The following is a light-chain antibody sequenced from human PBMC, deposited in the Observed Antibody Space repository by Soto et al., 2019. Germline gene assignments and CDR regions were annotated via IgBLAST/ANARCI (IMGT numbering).Light chain of an antibody. Sequence: QSALTQPPSASGSPGQSVTISCTGTSSDVGAYNYVSWYQHHPGKAPKLMVYEVNNRPSGVPDRFSGSKSGNTAYLTVSGLQAEDEADYYCTSHAGTINFPYIFGTGTKLTVL. CDR2: EVN. J-gene: IGLJ1*01. V-gene: IGLV2-8*01. CDR1: SSDVGAYNY. CDR3: TSHAGTINFPYI.